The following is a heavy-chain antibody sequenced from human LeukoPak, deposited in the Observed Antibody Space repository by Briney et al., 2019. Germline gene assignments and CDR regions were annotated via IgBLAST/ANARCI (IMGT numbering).Heavy chain of an antibody. D-gene: IGHD6-19*01. J-gene: IGHJ4*02. CDR1: GFTFRGYA. V-gene: IGHV3-23*01. Sequence: GGSLRLSCPASGFTFRGYAMSWVRQAPGKRLEWVSAISSSSTNTYYADSVKGRFTISRDNSKNTLYLQMNSLKAGDTAVYYCAKPSSGYGSFDSWGQGTLVTVSS. CDR2: ISSSSTNT. CDR3: AKPSSGYGSFDS.